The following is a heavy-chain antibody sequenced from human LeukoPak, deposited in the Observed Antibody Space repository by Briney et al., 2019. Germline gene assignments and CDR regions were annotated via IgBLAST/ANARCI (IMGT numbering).Heavy chain of an antibody. V-gene: IGHV4-39*01. CDR3: VWGHYSRGDY. Sequence: SETLSLTCTVSGASISSSSYYWGWIRQPPGKGLEWIGTIYYSGSTYYNPSLKSRVSISVDTSKNQFSLKLNSVTAADTAVYYCVWGHYSRGDYWGQGTLVTVSS. CDR2: IYYSGST. CDR1: GASISSSSYY. D-gene: IGHD2-15*01. J-gene: IGHJ4*02.